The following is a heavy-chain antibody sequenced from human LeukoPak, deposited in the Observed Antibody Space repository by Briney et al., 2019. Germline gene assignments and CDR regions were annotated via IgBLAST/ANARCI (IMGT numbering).Heavy chain of an antibody. CDR1: GFLFSAYY. Sequence: ASVKVSCKTSGFLFSAYYMHGAQQAPGKGFRWMGRIDPEDGKSTYAEDFQGRVTLTADMSTDTAYMELSRLTSEDTALYYCTTGRGAYDVFDFWGQGSLVIVSS. J-gene: IGHJ4*02. CDR2: IDPEDGKS. V-gene: IGHV1-69-2*01. CDR3: TTGRGAYDVFDF. D-gene: IGHD1-1*01.